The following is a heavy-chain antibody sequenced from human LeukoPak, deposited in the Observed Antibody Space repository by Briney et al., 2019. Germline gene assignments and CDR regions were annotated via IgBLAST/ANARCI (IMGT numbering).Heavy chain of an antibody. CDR2: ISSSGRTI. J-gene: IGHJ4*02. Sequence: PGGSLRLSCAASGXTFSSYEMIWVRQAPGKGLEWVSYISSSGRTIFYADSVKGRFTVSRVNAKNSLYLQMNSLRAEDTAVYYCVRRYCSSSSCTLDSWGQGTLVTVSS. CDR1: GXTFSSYE. V-gene: IGHV3-48*03. CDR3: VRRYCSSSSCTLDS. D-gene: IGHD2-15*01.